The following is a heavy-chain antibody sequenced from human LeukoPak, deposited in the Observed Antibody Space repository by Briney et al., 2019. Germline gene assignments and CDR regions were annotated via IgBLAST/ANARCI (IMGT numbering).Heavy chain of an antibody. CDR3: ARGTPYSSSSYYYYYMDV. Sequence: SETLSLTCTVSGGSISSGGYYWSWLRQHPGKGLEWIVYIYYSGSTYYNPSLKSRVTISVDTSKNQFSLKLSSATAADTAVYYCARGTPYSSSSYYYYYMDVWGKGTTVTVSS. CDR1: GGSISSGGYY. V-gene: IGHV4-31*03. J-gene: IGHJ6*03. D-gene: IGHD6-6*01. CDR2: IYYSGST.